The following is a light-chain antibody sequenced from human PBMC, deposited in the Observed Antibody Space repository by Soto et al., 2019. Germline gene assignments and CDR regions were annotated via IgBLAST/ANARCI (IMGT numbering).Light chain of an antibody. Sequence: QSALTQPASVSGSPGQSITISCTGTSSDVGGYNYVSWYQQHPGKAPKLMIYEVSNRPSGVSNRFSASKSGNTASLTISGLQAEVEADYYCSSYTSSSSVVFGGGTKLTVL. CDR3: SSYTSSSSVV. J-gene: IGLJ2*01. CDR2: EVS. V-gene: IGLV2-14*01. CDR1: SSDVGGYNY.